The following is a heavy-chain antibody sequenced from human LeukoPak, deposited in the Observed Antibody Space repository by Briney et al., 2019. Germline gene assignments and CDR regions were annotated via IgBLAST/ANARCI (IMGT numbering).Heavy chain of an antibody. CDR3: ARADCSGGSCWFDY. D-gene: IGHD2-15*01. Sequence: GRSLRLSCAASGFTLSGYAMHWVRQAPGKGLEWVAVIWYDGINTYYTDTVRGRFTISRDNAKNSLYLQMNSLRAEDTAVYYCARADCSGGSCWFDYWGQGTLVTVSS. CDR1: GFTLSGYA. V-gene: IGHV3-33*01. CDR2: IWYDGINT. J-gene: IGHJ4*02.